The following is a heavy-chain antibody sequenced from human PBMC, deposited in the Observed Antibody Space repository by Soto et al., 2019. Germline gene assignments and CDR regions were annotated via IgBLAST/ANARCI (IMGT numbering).Heavy chain of an antibody. V-gene: IGHV1-69*06. CDR3: ARADEHALYYHYYCGMDV. J-gene: IGHJ6*02. CDR2: IIPIFGTA. CDR1: GGTFSSYA. Sequence: SVKVSCKASGGTFSSYAISWVRQAPGQGLEWMGGIIPIFGTAKYAQKFQGRVTITADKSTSTAYMELSSLRSEDTAVYYCARADEHALYYHYYCGMDVCDQVTTVTV. D-gene: IGHD2-2*01.